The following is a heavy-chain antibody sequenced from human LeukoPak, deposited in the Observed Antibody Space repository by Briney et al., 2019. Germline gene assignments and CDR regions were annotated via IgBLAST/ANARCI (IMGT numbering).Heavy chain of an antibody. CDR1: GYTFTSYA. J-gene: IGHJ3*02. CDR2: INAGNGNT. D-gene: IGHD6-13*01. V-gene: IGHV1-3*01. CDR3: AREGLSSSWYSDAFDI. Sequence: ASVKVSCKASGYTFTSYAMHWERQAPGQRLEWMGWINAGNGNTKYSQKFQGRVTITRDTSASTAYMELSSLRSEDTAVYYCAREGLSSSWYSDAFDIWGQGTMVTVSS.